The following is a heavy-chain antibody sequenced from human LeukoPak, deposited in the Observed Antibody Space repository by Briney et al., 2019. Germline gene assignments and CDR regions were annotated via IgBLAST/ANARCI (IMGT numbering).Heavy chain of an antibody. CDR1: GFTFSSYG. CDR2: IRYDGSNK. Sequence: PGGSLRLSCAASGFTFSSYGMHWVRQAPGKGLEWVAFIRYDGSNKYYADSVEGRFTISRDNSKNTLYLQMNSLRAEDTAVYYCAKFGTGDYGMDVWGQGTTVTVSS. CDR3: AKFGTGDYGMDV. V-gene: IGHV3-30*02. D-gene: IGHD3-10*01. J-gene: IGHJ6*02.